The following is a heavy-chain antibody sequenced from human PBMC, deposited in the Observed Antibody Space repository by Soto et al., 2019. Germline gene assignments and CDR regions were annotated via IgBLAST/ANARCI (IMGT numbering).Heavy chain of an antibody. Sequence: EVQLVESGGGLVKPGGSLRLSCAASGFTFSSYSMNWVRQAPGKGLEWVSSISGSSSYIYYADSVKGRFTISRDNAKNSLYLQMNSLRAEDTAVYYCARDLIREGCFDYWGQGTLVTVSS. J-gene: IGHJ4*02. CDR2: ISGSSSYI. CDR1: GFTFSSYS. CDR3: ARDLIREGCFDY. V-gene: IGHV3-21*01. D-gene: IGHD1-26*01.